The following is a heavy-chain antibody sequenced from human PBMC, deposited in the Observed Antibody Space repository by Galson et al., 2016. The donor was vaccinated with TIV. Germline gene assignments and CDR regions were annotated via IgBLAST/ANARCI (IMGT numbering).Heavy chain of an antibody. Sequence: SLRLSCAASGFTFNSYDMHWVRQPPGKGLEWVAVISYDRSNKYYADSVKGRFTVSRDKSKNTLFLQLDSLRTEDTAVYYCARVFLSYQVDYWGQGTLVTVSS. CDR1: GFTFNSYD. CDR3: ARVFLSYQVDY. J-gene: IGHJ4*02. V-gene: IGHV3-30-3*01. D-gene: IGHD2-2*01. CDR2: ISYDRSNK.